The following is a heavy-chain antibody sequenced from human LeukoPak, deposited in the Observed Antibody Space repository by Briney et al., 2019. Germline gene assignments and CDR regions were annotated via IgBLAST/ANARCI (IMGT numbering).Heavy chain of an antibody. V-gene: IGHV1-69*04. Sequence: ASVKVSCKASGGTFSSYAISWVRQAPGQGLEWMGRIIPILGIANYAQKFQGRVTITADRSTSTAYMELSSLRSEDTAVYYCARLGVFSSIGYWGQGTLVTVSS. CDR2: IIPILGIA. D-gene: IGHD3-16*01. CDR1: GGTFSSYA. CDR3: ARLGVFSSIGY. J-gene: IGHJ4*02.